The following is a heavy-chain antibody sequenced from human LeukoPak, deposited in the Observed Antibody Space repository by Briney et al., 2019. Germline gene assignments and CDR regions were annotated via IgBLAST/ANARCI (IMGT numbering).Heavy chain of an antibody. CDR3: ARESRASGSYQYYFHY. D-gene: IGHD3-10*01. J-gene: IGHJ4*02. V-gene: IGHV4-4*02. CDR2: IYHSGST. Sequence: KASGTLSLTCAVSGGSISSSNWWSWVRQPPGKGLEWIGEIYHSGSTNYNPSLKSRVTMSVDKSKNQFSLKLSSVTAADTALYYSARESRASGSYQYYFHYWGQGTLVTVSS. CDR1: GGSISSSNW.